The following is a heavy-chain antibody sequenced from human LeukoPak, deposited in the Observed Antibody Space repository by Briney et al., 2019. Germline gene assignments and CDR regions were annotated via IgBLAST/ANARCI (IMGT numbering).Heavy chain of an antibody. CDR1: GGSFSGYY. J-gene: IGHJ5*02. Sequence: SETLSLTCAVYGGSFSGYYWSWIRQPPGKGLEWIGEINHSGSTNYNPSLKSRVTISVDTSKNQLSLQLSSVTAADAAVYYCARGDGKRVICSSTSCYLYNWFDPWGQGTLVTVSS. CDR2: INHSGST. CDR3: ARGDGKRVICSSTSCYLYNWFDP. D-gene: IGHD2-2*01. V-gene: IGHV4-34*01.